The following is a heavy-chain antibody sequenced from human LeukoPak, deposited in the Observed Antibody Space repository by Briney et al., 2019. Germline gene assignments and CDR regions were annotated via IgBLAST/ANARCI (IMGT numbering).Heavy chain of an antibody. D-gene: IGHD3-10*01. V-gene: IGHV4-61*10. CDR2: IYYSGST. CDR3: ARTTMVRGAIDY. J-gene: IGHJ4*02. Sequence: SETLSLTCTVSGGSITSGHYYWSWVRQPAGQGLEWIGYIYYSGSTNYNPSLKSRVTISVDTSKNQFSLKLSSVTAADTAVYYCARTTMVRGAIDYWGQGTLVTVSS. CDR1: GGSITSGHYY.